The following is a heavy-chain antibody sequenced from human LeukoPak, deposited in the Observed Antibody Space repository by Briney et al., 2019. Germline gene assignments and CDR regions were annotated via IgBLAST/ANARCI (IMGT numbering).Heavy chain of an antibody. D-gene: IGHD6-19*01. CDR3: VGGAGWLPDY. CDR2: IYYSGST. V-gene: IGHV4-61*01. J-gene: IGHJ4*02. Sequence: PSETLSLTCAVSGGSIRSSRCYWNWVRQPPGKGLEWIGYIYYSGSTNYNPSLKSRVTISLDTSTNQFSLKLSSVTAADTALYFCVGGAGWLPDYWGQGTLDTVSA. CDR1: GGSIRSSRCY.